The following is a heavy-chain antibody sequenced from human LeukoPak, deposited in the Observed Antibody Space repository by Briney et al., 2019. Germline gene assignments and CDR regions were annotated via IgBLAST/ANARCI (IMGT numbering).Heavy chain of an antibody. V-gene: IGHV1-3*01. CDR3: APLMTTVTPGFDY. CDR1: GYTFTSYA. CDR2: INAGNGNT. D-gene: IGHD4-11*01. Sequence: ASVKVSCKASGYTFTSYAMHWVRQAPGQRLEWMGWINAGNGNTKYSQKFQGRVTITRDTSASTAYMELSSLRSEDTAVYYCAPLMTTVTPGFDYWGQGTLVTVSS. J-gene: IGHJ4*02.